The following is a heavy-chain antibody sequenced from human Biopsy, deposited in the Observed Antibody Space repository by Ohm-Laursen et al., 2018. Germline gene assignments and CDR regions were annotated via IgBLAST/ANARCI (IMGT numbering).Heavy chain of an antibody. CDR2: ITGIGAAT. CDR1: GFTFSNHH. D-gene: IGHD3-3*02. J-gene: IGHJ4*01. V-gene: IGHV3-23*01. Sequence: SLRLSCAASGFTFSNHHMTWIRQAPGKGLEWVSDITGIGAATYYADPVKGRFTVSRDNSMNTMCLQMNSLRAQDAGTYYCAKWGTFMALDHFYGMDDWGQGTLVTVSS. CDR3: AKWGTFMALDHFYGMDD.